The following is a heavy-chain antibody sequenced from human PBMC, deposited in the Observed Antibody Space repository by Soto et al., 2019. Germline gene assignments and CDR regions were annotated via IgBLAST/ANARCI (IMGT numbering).Heavy chain of an antibody. J-gene: IGHJ4*02. CDR2: SSGFNGQT. CDR3: ARVDPRGVAVVRDY. CDR1: GNTFASHG. V-gene: IGHV1-18*01. D-gene: IGHD3-10*01. Sequence: QVQLVQSGPEEKKPWASVKVSCKASGNTFASHGFSWVRQAPGQGLEWMGRSSGFNGQTNYALEFQGRVTLTTDTSTSTDYMELRSLRSDDTAVYFCARVDPRGVAVVRDYWGQRTLVTVSS.